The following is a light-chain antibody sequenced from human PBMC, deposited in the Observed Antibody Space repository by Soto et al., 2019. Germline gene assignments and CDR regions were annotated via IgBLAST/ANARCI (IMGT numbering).Light chain of an antibody. CDR2: AAS. V-gene: IGKV3-15*01. CDR3: QQYNTWPPIT. J-gene: IGKJ3*01. Sequence: EIVMTQSPATLSESPGERATLSCRASQSVSGNLAWYQQKPGQAPRLLIYAASTLDTGIPARFSGSGSGTEFTLTISSLQSEDFAVYYCQQYNTWPPITFGPGTKVDIK. CDR1: QSVSGN.